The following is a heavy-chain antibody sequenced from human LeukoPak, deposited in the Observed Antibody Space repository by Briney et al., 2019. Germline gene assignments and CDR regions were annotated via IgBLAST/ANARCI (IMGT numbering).Heavy chain of an antibody. J-gene: IGHJ4*02. CDR2: IYYSGST. CDR1: GGSISSSSYY. V-gene: IGHV4-39*07. CDR3: ARAPPDLAYCGGDCYPYYFDY. D-gene: IGHD2-21*01. Sequence: PSETLSLTCTVSGGSISSSSYYWGWIRQPPGKGLEWIGSIYYSGSTYYNPSLKSRVTISVDTSKNQFSLKLSSVTAADTAVYYCARAPPDLAYCGGDCYPYYFDYWGQGTLVTVSS.